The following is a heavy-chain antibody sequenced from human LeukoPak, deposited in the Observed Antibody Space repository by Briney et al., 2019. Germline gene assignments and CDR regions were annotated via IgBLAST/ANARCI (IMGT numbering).Heavy chain of an antibody. CDR3: ARSGNYYLDY. J-gene: IGHJ4*02. D-gene: IGHD3-10*01. CDR2: ISYDGSNK. Sequence: PGRSLRLSCAASGFTFSSYAMHWVRQAPGKGLEWVAVISYDGSNKYYADSVKGRFTVSRDNAKNSLYLQMSSLRAEDTAVYYCARSGNYYLDYWGQGTLVTVSS. V-gene: IGHV3-30-3*01. CDR1: GFTFSSYA.